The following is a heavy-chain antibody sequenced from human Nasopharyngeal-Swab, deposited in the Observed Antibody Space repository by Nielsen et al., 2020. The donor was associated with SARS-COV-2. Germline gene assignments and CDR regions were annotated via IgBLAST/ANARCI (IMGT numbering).Heavy chain of an antibody. CDR3: ARWKGIAAAWDY. Sequence: RQAPGKGLEWIGRIYTSGSTNYNPSLKSRVTISVDTSKNQFSLKLSSVTAADTAVYYCARWKGIAAAWDYWGQGTLVTVSS. CDR2: IYTSGST. V-gene: IGHV4-4*08. J-gene: IGHJ4*02. D-gene: IGHD6-13*01.